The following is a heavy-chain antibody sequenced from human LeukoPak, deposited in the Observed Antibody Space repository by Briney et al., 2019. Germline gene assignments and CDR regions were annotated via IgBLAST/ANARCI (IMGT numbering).Heavy chain of an antibody. CDR3: AKSKGTTGTSGVDY. J-gene: IGHJ4*02. D-gene: IGHD1-1*01. V-gene: IGHV3-30*18. CDR1: GFTFSSYG. CDR2: ISYDGSNK. Sequence: GGSLRLSCAASGFTFSSYGMHWVRQAPGKGLEWVAVISYDGSNKYYADSVKGRFTISRDNSKNTLYLQMNSLRAEDTAVYYCAKSKGTTGTSGVDYWGQATLVTVSS.